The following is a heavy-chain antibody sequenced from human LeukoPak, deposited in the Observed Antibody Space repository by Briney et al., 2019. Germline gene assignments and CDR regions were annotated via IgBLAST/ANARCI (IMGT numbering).Heavy chain of an antibody. D-gene: IGHD5-12*01. J-gene: IGHJ4*02. CDR3: ARARGYAGLGVSLFDY. Sequence: GGSLRLSCAASGFTFSSYAMHWVRQAPGKGLEYVSAISSNGGSTYYANSVKGRFTISRDNSKNTLYLQMGSLRAEDMAVYYCARARGYAGLGVSLFDYRGQGTLVTVSS. CDR1: GFTFSSYA. CDR2: ISSNGGST. V-gene: IGHV3-64*01.